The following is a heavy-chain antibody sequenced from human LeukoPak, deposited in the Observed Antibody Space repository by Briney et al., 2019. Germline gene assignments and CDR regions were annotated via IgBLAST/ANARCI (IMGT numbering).Heavy chain of an antibody. CDR3: AGDEMIVIVNYYYYGMDV. CDR1: GYTFTGYY. Sequence: ASVKVSCKASGYTFTGYYMHWVRQAPGQGLEWMGWINPNSGGTNYAQKFQGRVTMTRDTSISTAYMELSRLRSAEHAVIYCAGDEMIVIVNYYYYGMDVWGQGTTVTVSS. J-gene: IGHJ6*02. D-gene: IGHD2/OR15-2a*01. V-gene: IGHV1-2*02. CDR2: INPNSGGT.